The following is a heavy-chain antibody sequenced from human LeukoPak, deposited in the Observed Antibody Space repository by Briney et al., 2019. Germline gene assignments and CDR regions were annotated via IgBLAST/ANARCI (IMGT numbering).Heavy chain of an antibody. Sequence: GGSLRLSCAASGFTFDDYAMHWVRQAPGKGLEWVSGVSWNGGIIVYADSVKGRFTISRDNAKKSLYLQMNSLRAEDTALYYCAKPDYGSGTYYNVRYFDSWGQGTLVTVSS. CDR2: VSWNGGII. J-gene: IGHJ4*02. CDR1: GFTFDDYA. D-gene: IGHD3-10*01. V-gene: IGHV3-9*01. CDR3: AKPDYGSGTYYNVRYFDS.